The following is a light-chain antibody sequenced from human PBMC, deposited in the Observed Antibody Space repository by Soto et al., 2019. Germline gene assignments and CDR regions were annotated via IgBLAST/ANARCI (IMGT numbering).Light chain of an antibody. CDR1: SSNIGNNY. Sequence: QSVLTQPPSVSAAPGHKVTISCSGSSSNIGNNYVSWYQQAPGAAPKLLIYDNDKRPSEIPDRFTGSKSGTSATLDITGLQTGAEADYFCGTWDSNLRGAYVFGTGTKVTVL. V-gene: IGLV1-51*01. CDR3: GTWDSNLRGAYV. J-gene: IGLJ1*01. CDR2: DND.